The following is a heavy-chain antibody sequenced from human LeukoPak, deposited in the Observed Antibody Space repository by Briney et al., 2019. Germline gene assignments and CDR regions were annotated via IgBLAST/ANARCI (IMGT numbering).Heavy chain of an antibody. CDR3: ARMYSSGWYYGY. CDR1: GYSISSGYY. J-gene: IGHJ4*02. Sequence: PSETLSLTCAVSGYSISSGYYWDWLRQPPGKGLEWIGSIYHSGSTYYNPSPKSRVTISVDTSKSQFSLKLSSVTAADMAVYYCARMYSSGWYYGYWGQGTLVTVSS. CDR2: IYHSGST. D-gene: IGHD6-19*01. V-gene: IGHV4-38-2*01.